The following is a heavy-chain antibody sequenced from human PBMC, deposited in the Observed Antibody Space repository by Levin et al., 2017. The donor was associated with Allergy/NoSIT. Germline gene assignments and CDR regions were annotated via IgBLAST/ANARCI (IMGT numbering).Heavy chain of an antibody. Sequence: GESLKISCAASGFTFSGHAMNWVRQAPGGGLEWIGYISSGSTTIQYADSVKGRFTISRDNAKNSLFLQMNSLRGDDTAVYYCARGRWYYGAGNDNPLDSWGQGTLVTVSS. D-gene: IGHD3-10*01. CDR3: ARGRWYYGAGNDNPLDS. V-gene: IGHV3-48*01. CDR1: GFTFSGHA. J-gene: IGHJ4*02. CDR2: ISSGSTTI.